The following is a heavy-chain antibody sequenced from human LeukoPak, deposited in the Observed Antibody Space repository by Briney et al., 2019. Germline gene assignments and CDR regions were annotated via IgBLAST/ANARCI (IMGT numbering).Heavy chain of an antibody. CDR3: ARALWSGPVYYGMDV. CDR2: ISSTSSYI. Sequence: GGSLRLSCAASGFTFSNYNFYWVRQAPGKGLEWVSSISSTSSYIYYADSMKGRFTISRDNAKNSLYLQMNSLRAEDTAVYYCARALWSGPVYYGMDVWGQGTTVTVSS. CDR1: GFTFSNYN. D-gene: IGHD3-10*01. J-gene: IGHJ6*02. V-gene: IGHV3-21*01.